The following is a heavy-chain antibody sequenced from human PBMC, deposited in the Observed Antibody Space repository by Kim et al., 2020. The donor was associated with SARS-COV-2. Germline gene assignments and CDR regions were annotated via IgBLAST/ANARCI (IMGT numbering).Heavy chain of an antibody. D-gene: IGHD6-13*01. Sequence: SVKVSCKASGGTFSSYAISWVRQAPGQGLEWMGGIIPIFGTANYAQKFQGRVTITADESTSTAYMELSSLRSEDTAVYYCARGGWYSSSREVHYGDVWGQGTTVTVS. CDR1: GGTFSSYA. J-gene: IGHJ6*02. V-gene: IGHV1-69*13. CDR3: ARGGWYSSSREVHYGDV. CDR2: IIPIFGTA.